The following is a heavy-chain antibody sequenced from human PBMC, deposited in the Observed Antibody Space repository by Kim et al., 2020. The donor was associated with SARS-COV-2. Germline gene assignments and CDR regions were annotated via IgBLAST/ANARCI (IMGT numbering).Heavy chain of an antibody. J-gene: IGHJ4*01. V-gene: IGHV3-30*18. CDR3: AKEALLRYFDWLLYFDY. D-gene: IGHD3-9*01. CDR1: GFTFSSYG. CDR2: ISYDGSNK. Sequence: GGSLRLSCAASGFTFSSYGMHWVRQAPGKGLEWVAVISYDGSNKYYADSVKGRFTISRDNSKNTLYLQMNSLRAEDTAVYYCAKEALLRYFDWLLYFDY.